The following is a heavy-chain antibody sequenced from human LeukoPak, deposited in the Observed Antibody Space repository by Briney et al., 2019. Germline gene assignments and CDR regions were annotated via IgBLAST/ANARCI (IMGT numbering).Heavy chain of an antibody. CDR2: IYSGGST. V-gene: IGHV3-53*01. CDR3: ARVDYYDSSGYSPDSSYYFDY. Sequence: GGSLRLSCAASGFTVSSNYMSWVRQAPGKGLEWVSVIYSGGSTYYADSVKGRFTISRDNSKNTLYLQINSLRAEDTAVYYCARVDYYDSSGYSPDSSYYFDYWGQGTLVTVSS. J-gene: IGHJ4*02. D-gene: IGHD3-22*01. CDR1: GFTVSSNY.